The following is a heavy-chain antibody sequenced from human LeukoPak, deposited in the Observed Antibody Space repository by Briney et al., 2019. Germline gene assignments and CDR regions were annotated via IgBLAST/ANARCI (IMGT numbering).Heavy chain of an antibody. J-gene: IGHJ6*03. CDR2: IYYSGST. D-gene: IGHD3-3*01. Sequence: SETLSLTCTVSGGSISSHYWSWIRQPPGKGLEWIGYIYYSGSTNYNPSLKSRVTISVDTSKNQFSLKLSSVTAADTAVYYCARGIWIVAHYYYYYYMDVWGKGTTVTVSS. CDR1: GGSISSHY. V-gene: IGHV4-59*11. CDR3: ARGIWIVAHYYYYYYMDV.